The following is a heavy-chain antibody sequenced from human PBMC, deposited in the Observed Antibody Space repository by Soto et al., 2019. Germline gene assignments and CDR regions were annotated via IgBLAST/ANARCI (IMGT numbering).Heavy chain of an antibody. Sequence: ASVKVSCKASGYTFTSYGISWVRQAPGQGLEWMGWISAYNGNTKYAQKLQGRVTITTDTSASTAYMELRSLRSDDTAVYYCARDTYYGSGSYYKTQTYYYYGMDVWGQGTTVTVSS. D-gene: IGHD3-10*01. V-gene: IGHV1-18*04. CDR2: ISAYNGNT. CDR3: ARDTYYGSGSYYKTQTYYYYGMDV. J-gene: IGHJ6*02. CDR1: GYTFTSYG.